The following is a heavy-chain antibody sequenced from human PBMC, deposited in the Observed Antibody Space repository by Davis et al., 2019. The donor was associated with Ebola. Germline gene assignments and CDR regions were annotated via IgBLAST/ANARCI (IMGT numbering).Heavy chain of an antibody. CDR2: IKQDGSEK. D-gene: IGHD3-16*02. J-gene: IGHJ6*02. Sequence: GESLKISCAASGFTFSSYSMKWVRQAPGKGLEWVANIKQDGSEKYYVDSVKGRFTISRDNAKNSLYLQMNSLRDEDTAVYYCARAVNYYYYGTDVWGQGTTVTVSS. CDR1: GFTFSSYS. V-gene: IGHV3-7*01. CDR3: ARAVNYYYYGTDV.